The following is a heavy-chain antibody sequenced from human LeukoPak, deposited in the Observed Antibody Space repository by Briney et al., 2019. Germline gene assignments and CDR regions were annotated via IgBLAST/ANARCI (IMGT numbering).Heavy chain of an antibody. CDR1: GGSFSGYY. Sequence: PSETLSLTCAVYGGSFSGYYWSWIRQPPGKGLEWIGEINHSGSANYNPSLTSRVTISVDTSKNQFSLKLSSVTAADTAVYYCARGRVVTGKRGTNWFDPWGQGTLVTVSS. CDR3: ARGRVVTGKRGTNWFDP. V-gene: IGHV4-34*01. CDR2: INHSGSA. D-gene: IGHD2-21*02. J-gene: IGHJ5*02.